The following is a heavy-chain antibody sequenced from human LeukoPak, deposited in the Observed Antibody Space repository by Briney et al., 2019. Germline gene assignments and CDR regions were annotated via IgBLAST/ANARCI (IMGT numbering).Heavy chain of an antibody. CDR3: ARDSTGYGYEEWN. Sequence: GGSLRLSRAASGFTFSRFWMSWVRQAPGKGLEWVANIKQDGSEKYYVDSVKGRFTISRDNAKNSLYLQMNSLRAEDTALYYCARDSTGYGYEEWNWGQGTLVTVSS. D-gene: IGHD5-18*01. V-gene: IGHV3-7*01. J-gene: IGHJ4*02. CDR2: IKQDGSEK. CDR1: GFTFSRFW.